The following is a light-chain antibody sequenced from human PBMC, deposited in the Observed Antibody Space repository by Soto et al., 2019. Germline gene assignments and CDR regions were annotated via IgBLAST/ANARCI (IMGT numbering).Light chain of an antibody. Sequence: EIVLTQSPGTLSLSPGERATLSCRASQSIASSYLAWYQQKPGQPPWLLLYRTFNRATGIPDRFSGSGSGTDFTRTISRLEPEDFAVYFCQQFSRLPLTFGGGTKIEI. J-gene: IGKJ4*01. CDR3: QQFSRLPLT. CDR1: QSIASSY. CDR2: RTF. V-gene: IGKV3-20*01.